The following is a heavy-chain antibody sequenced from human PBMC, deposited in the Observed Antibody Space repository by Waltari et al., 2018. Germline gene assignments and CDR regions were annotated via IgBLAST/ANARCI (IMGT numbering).Heavy chain of an antibody. CDR3: ARDLDGDSNLDY. CDR1: GFPFNDYD. CDR2: SRNKARSYTT. J-gene: IGHJ4*02. D-gene: IGHD2-21*02. V-gene: IGHV3-72*01. Sequence: EVQLVESGGGLVQPGGSLRLSCAASGFPFNDYDMDRVRQAPEKGLEWVGRSRNKARSYTTEYAASVKGRFTISRDDSENSLYLQLNSLKTEDTATYYCARDLDGDSNLDYWGQGTLVTVSA.